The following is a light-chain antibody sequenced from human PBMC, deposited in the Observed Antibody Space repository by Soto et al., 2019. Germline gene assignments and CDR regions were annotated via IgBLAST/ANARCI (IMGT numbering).Light chain of an antibody. Sequence: QSVLTQPPSVSAAPGQKVTISCSGSSSNIGNNYVSWYQQLPGTAPKLLIYDNNKRPSGIPDRFSGSKSGTSATLGLTGLQTGGEGDYYCGTWDSRLSVVFRRRTKLTVL. CDR3: GTWDSRLSVV. V-gene: IGLV1-51*01. CDR1: SSNIGNNY. J-gene: IGLJ2*01. CDR2: DNN.